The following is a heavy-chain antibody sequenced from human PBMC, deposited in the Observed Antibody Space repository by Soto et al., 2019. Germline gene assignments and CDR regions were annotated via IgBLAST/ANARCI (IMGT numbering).Heavy chain of an antibody. J-gene: IGHJ4*02. D-gene: IGHD3-22*01. CDR3: ASSYYYDSSGGIDY. V-gene: IGHV3-30-3*01. CDR1: GFTFSSYA. Sequence: QVQLVESGGGVVQPGRSLRLSCAASGFTFSSYAMHWVRQAPGKGLEWVAVISYDGSNKYYADSVKGRFTISRDNSKNTLYLQMNSLRAEDTAVYYCASSYYYDSSGGIDYWGQGTLVTVSS. CDR2: ISYDGSNK.